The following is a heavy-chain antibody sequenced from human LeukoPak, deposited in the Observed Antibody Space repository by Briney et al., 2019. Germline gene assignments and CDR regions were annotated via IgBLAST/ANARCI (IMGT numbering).Heavy chain of an antibody. CDR2: IKQDESEK. V-gene: IGHV3-7*01. D-gene: IGHD1-26*01. Sequence: GGSLRLSCAASGFIFSGYWMSWVRQAPGKGLEWVANIKQDESEKYYVDSVKGRFTISRDNAKNSLFLQMNGLRAEDTAVYYCARDKIVGATVLDYWGQGSLVTVSS. CDR1: GFIFSGYW. CDR3: ARDKIVGATVLDY. J-gene: IGHJ4*02.